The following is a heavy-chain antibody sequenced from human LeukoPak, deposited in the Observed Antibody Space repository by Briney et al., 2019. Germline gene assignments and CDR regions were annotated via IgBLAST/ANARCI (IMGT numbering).Heavy chain of an antibody. J-gene: IGHJ6*02. D-gene: IGHD3-16*01. Sequence: ASVKVSCKVSGYTLTELSMHWVRQAPGKGLEWMGGFDPEDGETIYAQKFQGWVTMTRDTSISTAYMELSRLRSDDTAVYYCARVGGAHYYYYGMDVWGQGTTVTVSS. CDR3: ARVGGAHYYYYGMDV. CDR1: GYTLTELS. V-gene: IGHV1-24*01. CDR2: FDPEDGET.